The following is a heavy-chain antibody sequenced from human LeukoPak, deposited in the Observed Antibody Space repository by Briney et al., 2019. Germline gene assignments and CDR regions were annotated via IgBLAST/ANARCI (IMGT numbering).Heavy chain of an antibody. CDR2: IGGSARST. CDR3: ARDPPGYSSSWYGTFDI. J-gene: IGHJ3*02. V-gene: IGHV3-23*01. Sequence: GGSLRLSCAASGFTFSNFAMTWVRQAPGKGLEWVSTIGGSARSTYYADSGKGRFTISRDNSKNTLYLQVNSLRDEDTAVYYCARDPPGYSSSWYGTFDIWGQGTMVTVSS. CDR1: GFTFSNFA. D-gene: IGHD6-13*01.